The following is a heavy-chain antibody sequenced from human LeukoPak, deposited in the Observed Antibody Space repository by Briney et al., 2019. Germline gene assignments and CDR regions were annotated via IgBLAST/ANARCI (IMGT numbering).Heavy chain of an antibody. V-gene: IGHV4-34*09. CDR3: ARGSYYYDSSGYYRFDY. Sequence: PSETLSLTCAVYGESFSGYYWSWIRQPPGKGLEWIGYIYYSGSTYYNPSLKSRVTISVDTSKNQFSLKLSSVTAADTAVYYCARGSYYYDSSGYYRFDYWGQGTLVTVSS. CDR1: GESFSGYY. J-gene: IGHJ4*02. CDR2: IYYSGST. D-gene: IGHD3-22*01.